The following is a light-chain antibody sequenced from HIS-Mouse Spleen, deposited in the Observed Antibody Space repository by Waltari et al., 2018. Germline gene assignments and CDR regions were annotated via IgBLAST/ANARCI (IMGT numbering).Light chain of an antibody. CDR3: QVWDSSSDHPV. Sequence: SYVLTQPPSVSVAPGKTARITCGGNNIGSKSVHWYQQKPGQAPVLVVYDNSDRPSGIPGRFSGSNSGNTATLTISRVEAGDEADYYCQVWDSSSDHPVFGGVTKLTVL. V-gene: IGLV3-21*03. J-gene: IGLJ2*01. CDR1: NIGSKS. CDR2: DNS.